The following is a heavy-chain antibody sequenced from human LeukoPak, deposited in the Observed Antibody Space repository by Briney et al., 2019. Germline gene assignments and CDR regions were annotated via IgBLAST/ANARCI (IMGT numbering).Heavy chain of an antibody. V-gene: IGHV1-69*05. D-gene: IGHD3-22*01. Sequence: ASVKVSCKASGGTFSSYAISWVRQAPGQGLEWMGGIIPIFGTANYAHKFQGRVTITTDESTSTAYMELSSLRSEDTAVYYCARVISGRIVALNWFDPWGQGTLVTVSS. CDR1: GGTFSSYA. CDR3: ARVISGRIVALNWFDP. CDR2: IIPIFGTA. J-gene: IGHJ5*02.